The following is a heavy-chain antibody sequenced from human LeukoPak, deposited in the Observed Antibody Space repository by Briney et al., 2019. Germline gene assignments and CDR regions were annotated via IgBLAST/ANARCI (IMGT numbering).Heavy chain of an antibody. D-gene: IGHD3-22*01. CDR3: PKDLRRGYYYESGGSPGGFDY. V-gene: IGHV3-23*01. CDR2: TSGSGGST. Sequence: PGGSLRLSCAASGFTFSSYGMSWVRQAPGKGLEWVSATSGSGGSTYYADSVKCRFTISRDNSKNTLYLQMNSLRAEDTAVYYWPKDLRRGYYYESGGSPGGFDYWGQGTLVTVSS. CDR1: GFTFSSYG. J-gene: IGHJ4*02.